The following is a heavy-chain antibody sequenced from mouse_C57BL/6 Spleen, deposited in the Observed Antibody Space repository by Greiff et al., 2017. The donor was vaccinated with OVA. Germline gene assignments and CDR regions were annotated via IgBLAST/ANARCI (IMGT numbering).Heavy chain of an antibody. CDR1: GYSITSGYD. V-gene: IGHV3-1*01. CDR2: ISYSGST. CDR3: ARRGRGYFDY. Sequence: EVKLMESGPGMVKPSQSLSLTCTVTGYSITSGYDWDWIRHFPGNKLEWMGYISYSGSTNYNPSLKSRISITHDTSKNHFFLKLNSVTTEDTATYYCARRGRGYFDYWGQGTTLTVSS. J-gene: IGHJ2*01.